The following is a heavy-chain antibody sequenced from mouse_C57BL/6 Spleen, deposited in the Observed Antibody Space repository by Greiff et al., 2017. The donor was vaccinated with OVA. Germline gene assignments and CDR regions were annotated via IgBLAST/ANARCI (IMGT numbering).Heavy chain of an antibody. J-gene: IGHJ4*01. CDR2: IYPGDGDT. CDR3: ARPPLQVYAMDY. CDR1: GYAFSSYW. Sequence: QVQLQQSGAELVKPGASVKISCKASGYAFSSYWMNWVKQRPGKGLEWIGQIYPGDGDTNYNGKFKGKATLTADKSSSTAYMQLSSLTSEDSAVYFCARPPLQVYAMDYWGQGTSVTVSS. D-gene: IGHD1-2*01. V-gene: IGHV1-80*01.